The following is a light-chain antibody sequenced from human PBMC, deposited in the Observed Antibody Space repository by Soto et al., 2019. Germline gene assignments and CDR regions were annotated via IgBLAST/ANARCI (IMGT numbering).Light chain of an antibody. Sequence: QSVLTQPASVSGSPGQSITISCTGTSSDVGGYNYVSWYQQHPGKAPKVMIYDVSNRPSGVSNRFSGSKSGNTASLTISGLQAEDEADYYCSSYTSSSTLDVFGGGTKVTVL. CDR1: SSDVGGYNY. V-gene: IGLV2-14*01. J-gene: IGLJ2*01. CDR3: SSYTSSSTLDV. CDR2: DVS.